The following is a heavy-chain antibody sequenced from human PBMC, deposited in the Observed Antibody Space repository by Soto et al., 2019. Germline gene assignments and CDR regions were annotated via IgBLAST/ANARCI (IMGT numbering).Heavy chain of an antibody. Sequence: QVQLVQSGAEVKKPGASVKVSCKASGYTFTSYDINWVRQATGQGLEWMGWMNPNSGNTGYAQKFQGRDSMSTNTSPSTAYMELSSLRSEDTAVYYCARERSSSKRFDPWGQGTLVTVSS. J-gene: IGHJ5*02. V-gene: IGHV1-8*01. CDR1: GYTFTSYD. CDR3: ARERSSSKRFDP. D-gene: IGHD3-16*02. CDR2: MNPNSGNT.